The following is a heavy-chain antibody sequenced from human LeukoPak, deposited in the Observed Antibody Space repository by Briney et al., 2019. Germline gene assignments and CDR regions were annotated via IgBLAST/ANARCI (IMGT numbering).Heavy chain of an antibody. D-gene: IGHD4-23*01. CDR1: GFTFSSYS. CDR3: ASDLVGGFDY. J-gene: IGHJ4*02. Sequence: GGSLRLSCAASGFTFSSYSMNWVRQAPGKGLEWVSYISSSSSTIYYADSVKGRFTISRDNAKNSLYLQMNSLRAEDTAVYYCASDLVGGFDYWGQGTLVTVSS. CDR2: ISSSSSTI. V-gene: IGHV3-48*04.